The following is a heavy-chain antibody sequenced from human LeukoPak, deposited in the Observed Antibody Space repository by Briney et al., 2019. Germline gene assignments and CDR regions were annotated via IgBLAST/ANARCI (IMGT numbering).Heavy chain of an antibody. CDR3: AKDWDSSGWFGIDY. Sequence: PGGSLRLSCAASGFTFSSYAMSWVRQVPGKGLEWVSVISGSGGSTYYADSVKGRFTISRDNSKNTLYLQMNSLRAEDTAVYYCAKDWDSSGWFGIDYWGQGTLVTVSS. D-gene: IGHD6-19*01. CDR2: ISGSGGST. CDR1: GFTFSSYA. V-gene: IGHV3-23*01. J-gene: IGHJ4*02.